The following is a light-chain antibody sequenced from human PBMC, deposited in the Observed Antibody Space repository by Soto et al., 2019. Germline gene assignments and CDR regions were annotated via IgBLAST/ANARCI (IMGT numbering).Light chain of an antibody. CDR1: QSVSSN. CDR2: GAS. CDR3: QQYHNWPVT. J-gene: IGKJ4*01. V-gene: IGKV3-15*01. Sequence: EIVMTQSPATLSVSPGERATLSCRASQSVSSNLAWYQQKPGQAPRLLIYGASTRATGIPARFSGSGSGTDFTLTVNSLQSEDIAVYYCQQYHNWPVTFGGGTKVDI.